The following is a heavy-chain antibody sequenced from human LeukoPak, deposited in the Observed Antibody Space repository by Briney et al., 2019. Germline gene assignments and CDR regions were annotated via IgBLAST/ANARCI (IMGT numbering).Heavy chain of an antibody. D-gene: IGHD5-24*01. CDR3: ARRQRWLQLNFDY. Sequence: SETLSLTCAVYGGSFSGYYWSWIRQPPGKGLEWIGEINHSGSTNYNPSLKSRVTISVETSKNQFSLTLSSVTAADTAVYYCARRQRWLQLNFDYWGQGTLVTVSS. CDR2: INHSGST. J-gene: IGHJ4*02. V-gene: IGHV4-34*01. CDR1: GGSFSGYY.